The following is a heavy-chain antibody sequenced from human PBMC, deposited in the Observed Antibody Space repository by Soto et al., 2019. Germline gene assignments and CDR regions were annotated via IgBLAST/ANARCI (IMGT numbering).Heavy chain of an antibody. CDR1: GGSISSYY. CDR2: IYYSGCT. D-gene: IGHD3-16*01. V-gene: IGHV4-59*01. CDR3: ARYSRYDLTGVRRQYNWFDP. Sequence: SETLSLTCTVSGGSISSYYWSWIRQPPGKGLEWIGYIYYSGCTNYNPSPKSRVTISVDTSKNQFSLKLSSVTAADTAVYYCARYSRYDLTGVRRQYNWFDPWGQGTLVTVSS. J-gene: IGHJ5*02.